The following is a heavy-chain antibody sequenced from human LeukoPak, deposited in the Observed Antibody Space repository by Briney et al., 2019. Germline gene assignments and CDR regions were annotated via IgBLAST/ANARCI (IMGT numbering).Heavy chain of an antibody. Sequence: SSETLSLTCTVSGGSITSHYWSWVRQSPGKGLERIANIYYSETTVNYNPSFKSRVTISLDTSKNQFSLRLNSVTAADTAVYYCARTRLGGFYSGYNDAFDIWGQGTVVTVSS. J-gene: IGHJ3*02. CDR1: GGSITSHY. CDR2: IYYSETT. V-gene: IGHV4-59*11. D-gene: IGHD3-22*01. CDR3: ARTRLGGFYSGYNDAFDI.